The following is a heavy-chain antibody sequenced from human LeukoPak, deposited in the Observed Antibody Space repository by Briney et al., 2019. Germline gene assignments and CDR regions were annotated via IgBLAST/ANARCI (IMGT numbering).Heavy chain of an antibody. D-gene: IGHD3-3*01. CDR2: IYTSGGT. V-gene: IGHV4-61*02. CDR1: GGSISSGSYY. J-gene: IGHJ4*02. CDR3: ARDGIFGVVNYYFDY. Sequence: SETPSLTCTVSGGSISSGSYYWSWIRQPAGKGLEWIGRIYTSGGTNYNPSLKSRVTISVDTSKNQFSLKPSSVTAADTAVYYCARDGIFGVVNYYFDYWGQGTLVTVSS.